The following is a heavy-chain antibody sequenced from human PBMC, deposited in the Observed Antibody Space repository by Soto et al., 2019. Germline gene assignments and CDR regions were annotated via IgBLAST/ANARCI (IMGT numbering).Heavy chain of an antibody. CDR1: GYPFTSYG. CDR2: ISAYNGNT. V-gene: IGHV1-18*01. CDR3: ARDLRGGGNYYYYGMDV. Sequence: SVKGSCKASGYPFTSYGISWVRQAPGQGLEWMGWISAYNGNTNYAQKLQGRVTMTTDTSTSTAYMELRSLRSDDTAVYYCARDLRGGGNYYYYGMDVCGQGTTVTVSS. J-gene: IGHJ6*02. D-gene: IGHD3-16*01.